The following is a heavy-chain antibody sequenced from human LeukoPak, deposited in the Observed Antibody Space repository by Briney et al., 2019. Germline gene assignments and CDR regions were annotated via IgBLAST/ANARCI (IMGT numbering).Heavy chain of an antibody. CDR3: ATLYYDILTGYYHDAFDI. V-gene: IGHV4-59*01. D-gene: IGHD3-9*01. CDR1: GGSISSYY. CDR2: IYYSGST. J-gene: IGHJ3*02. Sequence: SETLSLTCTVSGGSISSYYWSWIRQPPGKGLEWIGYIYYSGSTNYNPSLKSRVTISVDTSKNQFSLKLSSVTAADTAVYYCATLYYDILTGYYHDAFDIWGQGTLVTVSS.